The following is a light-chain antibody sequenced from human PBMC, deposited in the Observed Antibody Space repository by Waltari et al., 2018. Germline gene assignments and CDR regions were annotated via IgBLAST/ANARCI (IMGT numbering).Light chain of an antibody. V-gene: IGKV4-1*01. CDR2: WAS. Sequence: DIVMTQSPDSLAVSLGERATINCKSSQSVLYSSNKKNYLAWYQQKPGQSPKLLIYWASTRESGVPDRFSGSGSETDFTFTISNLQAEDVAVYYCQQYYSTLSWTFGQGTKVEIK. J-gene: IGKJ1*01. CDR3: QQYYSTLSWT. CDR1: QSVLYSSNKKNY.